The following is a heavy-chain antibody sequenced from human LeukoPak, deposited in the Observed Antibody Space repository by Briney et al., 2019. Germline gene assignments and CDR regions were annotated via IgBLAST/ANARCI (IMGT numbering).Heavy chain of an antibody. CDR3: AKDRDLAAAAYYFDY. J-gene: IGHJ4*02. CDR2: INSDGSTT. Sequence: GGSLRLSCAASGFTFISYWMHWVRQAPGKGLVWVSRINSDGSTTSYAASVKGRFTISRDNSKNTMYLQMNSLRPEDTAVYYCAKDRDLAAAAYYFDYWGQGTLVTVSS. CDR1: GFTFISYW. V-gene: IGHV3-74*01. D-gene: IGHD6-13*01.